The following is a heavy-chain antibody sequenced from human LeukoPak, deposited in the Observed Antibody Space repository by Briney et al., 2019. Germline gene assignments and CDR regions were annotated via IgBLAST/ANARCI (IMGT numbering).Heavy chain of an antibody. Sequence: SETLSLTRTVSGDSISSYSWSWIRQPPGKGLECIGYIYYSGSTSYNPSLKSRVTISVDTSKKQFSLKLSSVTAADTAFYYCARYIVSYPHDAFDIWGQGTMVTVSS. J-gene: IGHJ3*02. CDR1: GDSISSYS. V-gene: IGHV4-59*01. CDR2: IYYSGST. CDR3: ARYIVSYPHDAFDI. D-gene: IGHD1-26*01.